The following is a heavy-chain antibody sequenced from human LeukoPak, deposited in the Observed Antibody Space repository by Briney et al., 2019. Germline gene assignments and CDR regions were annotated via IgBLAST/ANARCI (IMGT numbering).Heavy chain of an antibody. V-gene: IGHV1-2*06. CDR1: GYTFTGYY. CDR2: INPKRGGT. CDR3: ARIVGATSFDY. Sequence: ASVTVSCKASGYTFTGYYMQWVRQAPGQGLEWMGRINPKRGGTNYAQKLQGSVTMTRDKSIRTAYMELNRLRPDDTAVYYCARIVGATSFDYWGQGTLVTVSS. J-gene: IGHJ4*02. D-gene: IGHD1-26*01.